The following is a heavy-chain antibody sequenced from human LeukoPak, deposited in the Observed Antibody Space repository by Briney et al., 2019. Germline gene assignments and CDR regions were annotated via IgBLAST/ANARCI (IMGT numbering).Heavy chain of an antibody. CDR2: VYYSGSA. CDR3: AREGEGVYDQ. V-gene: IGHV4-39*07. Sequence: SETLSLTCTVSGDSVSSSPYYWGWIRQPPGKGLEWVGSVYYSGSAYYNPSLKSRVTMSVDTSKSQFSLKLRSVTAADTAVYYCAREGEGVYDQWGQGTPVTVSS. D-gene: IGHD2-8*01. J-gene: IGHJ4*02. CDR1: GDSVSSSPYY.